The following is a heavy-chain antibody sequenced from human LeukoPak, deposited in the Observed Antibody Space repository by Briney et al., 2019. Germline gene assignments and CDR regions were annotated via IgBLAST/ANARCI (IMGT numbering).Heavy chain of an antibody. CDR3: ANDGVEQWLAYYFDY. CDR1: GFTFRGAA. J-gene: IGHJ4*02. D-gene: IGHD6-19*01. CDR2: ISYDGNNK. V-gene: IGHV3-30*18. Sequence: PGGSLRLSCAVSGFTFRGAAMTWVRQAPGKGLEWVAAISYDGNNKYYADSVKGRLTISRDNSKNTLYVQMNSLRAEDTAVYYCANDGVEQWLAYYFDYWGQGTLVTVSS.